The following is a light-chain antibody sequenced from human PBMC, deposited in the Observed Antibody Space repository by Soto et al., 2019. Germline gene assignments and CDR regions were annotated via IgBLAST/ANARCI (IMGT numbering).Light chain of an antibody. J-gene: IGKJ5*01. CDR2: GAS. CDR3: QQYGSSPPSIT. CDR1: QSVSSNY. Sequence: EIVLTQSPGTLTLSPGERATLSCRASQSVSSNYLAWYQQKPGQAPRLLIYGASSRATGIPDRFSGTGSGGDFTLTISRLEPEDFAVYYCQQYGSSPPSITFGQGTRLEIK. V-gene: IGKV3-20*01.